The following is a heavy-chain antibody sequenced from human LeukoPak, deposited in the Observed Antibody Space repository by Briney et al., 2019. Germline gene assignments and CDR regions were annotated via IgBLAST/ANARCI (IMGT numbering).Heavy chain of an antibody. D-gene: IGHD1-14*01. CDR2: IYSSGST. J-gene: IGHJ2*01. Sequence: SETLSLTCPVSGGAITAYYWSWIRQPAGKGLEWIGRIYSSGSTNYNPSLRSRVTMSLDTSKKQFFLHLSSVTAADTAVYFCARGPTSAEFRNWYFDLWGRGTLVGVSS. CDR3: ARGPTSAEFRNWYFDL. V-gene: IGHV4-4*07. CDR1: GGAITAYY.